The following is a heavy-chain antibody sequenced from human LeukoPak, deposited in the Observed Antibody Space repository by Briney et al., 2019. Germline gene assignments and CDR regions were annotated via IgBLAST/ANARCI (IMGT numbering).Heavy chain of an antibody. CDR1: GGTFSSYA. D-gene: IGHD2-8*01. CDR3: ARSNKNFDAFDI. V-gene: IGHV1-69*05. J-gene: IGHJ3*02. Sequence: GASVKVSCKASGGTFSSYAISWVRQAPGQGLEWMGGIIPLFGTANYAQKLQGRVTMTTDTSTSTAYMELRSLRSDDTAVYYCARSNKNFDAFDIWGQGTMVTVSS. CDR2: IIPLFGTA.